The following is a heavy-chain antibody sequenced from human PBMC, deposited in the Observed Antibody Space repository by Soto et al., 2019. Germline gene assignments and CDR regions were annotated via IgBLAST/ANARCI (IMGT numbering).Heavy chain of an antibody. Sequence: SGSTLENATQTLTLTCSFSVFSLSISGVGVGWIRQPPGKALEWLALIYWDDDKRYSPSLKSRLTITKDTSKNQVVLTMTNMDPVDTATYYCVQSRCGGDCLQSYSSHSYYGLDVWGQGTTVTVS. CDR1: VFSLSISGVG. J-gene: IGHJ6*02. CDR3: VQSRCGGDCLQSYSSHSYYGLDV. D-gene: IGHD2-21*02. V-gene: IGHV2-5*02. CDR2: IYWDDDK.